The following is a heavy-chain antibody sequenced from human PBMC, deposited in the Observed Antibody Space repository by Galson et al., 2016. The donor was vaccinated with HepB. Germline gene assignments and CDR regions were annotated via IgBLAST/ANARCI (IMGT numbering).Heavy chain of an antibody. Sequence: ETLSLTCIVSGDSISSLEYYWGWIRQPPGRGLEWIGRIYYSGSTSYNPSLESRVTISVDTSKNQFSLRLRSVTAADTAVYYCATGISVAGKYYYYYMDVWGKGTPVTVSS. CDR2: IYYSGST. CDR3: ATGISVAGKYYYYYMDV. D-gene: IGHD6-19*01. V-gene: IGHV4-39*01. J-gene: IGHJ6*03. CDR1: GDSISSLEYY.